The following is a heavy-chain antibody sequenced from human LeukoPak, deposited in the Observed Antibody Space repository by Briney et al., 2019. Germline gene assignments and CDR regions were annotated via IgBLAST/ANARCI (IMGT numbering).Heavy chain of an antibody. Sequence: NSSETLSLTCTVSGYSIRSGYYWGWIRQPPGKGLEWIGSIYHSGSTYYNPSLKSRVTISVHTSKNQFSLKLSSVTAADTAVYYCARSGPRAQLSYYYYMDVWGKGTTVTVSS. V-gene: IGHV4-38-2*02. J-gene: IGHJ6*03. CDR1: GYSIRSGYY. D-gene: IGHD6-6*01. CDR2: IYHSGST. CDR3: ARSGPRAQLSYYYYMDV.